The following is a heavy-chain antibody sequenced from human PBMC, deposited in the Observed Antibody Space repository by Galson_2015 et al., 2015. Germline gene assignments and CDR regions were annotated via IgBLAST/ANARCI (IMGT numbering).Heavy chain of an antibody. CDR1: GYTFTSYG. CDR2: ISAYNGNT. V-gene: IGHV1-18*01. J-gene: IGHJ6*03. CDR3: ASFYNFRRGPWANYYMDV. D-gene: IGHD3-3*01. Sequence: SVKVSCKASGYTFTSYGISWVRQAPGQGLEWMGWISAYNGNTNYAQELQGRVTMTTDTSTSTAYMELRSLRSDDTAVYYCASFYNFRRGPWANYYMDVWGKGTTVTASS.